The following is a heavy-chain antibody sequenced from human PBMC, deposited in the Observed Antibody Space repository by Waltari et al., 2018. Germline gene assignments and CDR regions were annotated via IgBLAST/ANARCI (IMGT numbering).Heavy chain of an antibody. CDR1: GFTFSSYS. V-gene: IGHV3-48*01. J-gene: IGHJ4*02. Sequence: EVQLVESGGGLVQPGGSLRLSCAASGFTFSSYSMNWVRQAPGKGLEWVSYISSSSSTIYYADSVKGRFTISRDNAKNSLYLQMNSLRAEDTAVYYCARIDGSGWYGSWGQGTLVTVSS. CDR3: ARIDGSGWYGS. CDR2: ISSSSSTI. D-gene: IGHD6-19*01.